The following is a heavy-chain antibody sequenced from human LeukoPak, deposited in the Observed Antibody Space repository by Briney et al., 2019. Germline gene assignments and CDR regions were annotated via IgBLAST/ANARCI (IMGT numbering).Heavy chain of an antibody. D-gene: IGHD6-13*01. CDR1: GGSISSYY. V-gene: IGHV3-66*01. CDR3: ARSSSWYMDY. Sequence: ETLSLTCTVSGGSISSYYWSWVRQAPGKGLEWVSVIYSGGSTYYADSVKGRFTISRDNSKNTLYLQMNSLRAEDTAVYYCARSSSWYMDYWGQGTLVTVSS. CDR2: IYSGGST. J-gene: IGHJ4*02.